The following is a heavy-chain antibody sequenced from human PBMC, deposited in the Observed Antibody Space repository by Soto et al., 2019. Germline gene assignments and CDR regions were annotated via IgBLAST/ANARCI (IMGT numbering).Heavy chain of an antibody. V-gene: IGHV3-21*01. CDR2: ISSSSSYI. J-gene: IGHJ4*02. CDR1: GFTFSSYS. D-gene: IGHD5-12*01. Sequence: GGSLRLSCAASGFTFSSYSMNWVRQAPGKGLEWVSSISSSSSYIYYADSVKGRFTISRDNAKNSLYLQMNSLRAEDTAVYYCAREKVATTIPFDYWGQGTLVTVSS. CDR3: AREKVATTIPFDY.